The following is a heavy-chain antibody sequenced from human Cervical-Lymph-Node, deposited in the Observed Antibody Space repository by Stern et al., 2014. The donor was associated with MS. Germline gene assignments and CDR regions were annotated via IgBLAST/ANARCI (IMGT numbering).Heavy chain of an antibody. CDR3: PTVYNY. CDR1: GSTLSEFS. J-gene: IGHJ4*02. Sequence: QVQLVQSGAEVKKPGASVKVSCKVSGSTLSEFSMHWVRQAPGKGLEWMGNFDPEDGEAIYAQRFQGRVTMTADTSTDTAYMELSSLRSEDTAVYYCPTVYNYWGQGTLVTVSS. D-gene: IGHD4-11*01. V-gene: IGHV1-24*01. CDR2: FDPEDGEA.